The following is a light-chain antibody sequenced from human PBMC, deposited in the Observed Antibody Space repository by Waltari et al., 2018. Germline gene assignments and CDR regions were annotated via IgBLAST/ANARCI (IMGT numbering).Light chain of an antibody. CDR2: HVT. CDR1: SSDIGFYTF. Sequence: QSALTQPASVSGSPGQSITIPCTGTSSDIGFYTFVSWYQQHPGKAPKVIIYHVTNRPSGVSNRFSGSRSGNTASLTISGLQAEDEADYYCAAETSRSTLYVXGTGXKVTVL. CDR3: AAETSRSTLYV. J-gene: IGLJ1*01. V-gene: IGLV2-14*03.